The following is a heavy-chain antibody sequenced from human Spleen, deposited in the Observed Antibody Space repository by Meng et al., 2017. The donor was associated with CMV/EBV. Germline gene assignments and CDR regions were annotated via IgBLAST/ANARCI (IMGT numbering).Heavy chain of an antibody. J-gene: IGHJ4*02. CDR1: GFDVSRHY. CDR2: IYIGDYI. Sequence: GESLKISCAVSGFDVSRHYMSWVRQAPGKGLEWVSVIYIGDYIYYADSVQSRFTISRDNSKNTLYLQMNSLRAEDTAVYYCARAASGTYSYYFDCWGQGTLVTVSS. V-gene: IGHV3-53*01. D-gene: IGHD1-26*01. CDR3: ARAASGTYSYYFDC.